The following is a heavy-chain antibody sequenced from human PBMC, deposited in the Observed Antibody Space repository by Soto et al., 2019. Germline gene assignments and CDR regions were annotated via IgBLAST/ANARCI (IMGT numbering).Heavy chain of an antibody. Sequence: GESLKISCKGSGYSFTTYWIGGVRQMPGKGLEWMGIIYPDDSVTRYSPSFQGQVTISADKSISTAYLQWSSLKASDTAIYYCAVSNPIPYNWFEPWGQGTMVTLSS. D-gene: IGHD2-21*01. CDR2: IYPDDSVT. CDR3: AVSNPIPYNWFEP. V-gene: IGHV5-51*01. J-gene: IGHJ5*02. CDR1: GYSFTTYW.